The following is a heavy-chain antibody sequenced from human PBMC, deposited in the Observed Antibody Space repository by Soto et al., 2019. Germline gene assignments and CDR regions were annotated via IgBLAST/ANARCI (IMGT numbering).Heavy chain of an antibody. Sequence: GESLKISCKGSGYSFTSYWISWVRQMPGKGLEWMGRIDPSDSYTNYSPSFQGHVTISADKSISTAYLQWSSLKASDTAMYYCARGGKNDYSNHVVGVVSDVWGQGTRVTVSS. CDR2: IDPSDSYT. CDR1: GYSFTSYW. D-gene: IGHD4-4*01. J-gene: IGHJ6*02. V-gene: IGHV5-10-1*01. CDR3: ARGGKNDYSNHVVGVVSDV.